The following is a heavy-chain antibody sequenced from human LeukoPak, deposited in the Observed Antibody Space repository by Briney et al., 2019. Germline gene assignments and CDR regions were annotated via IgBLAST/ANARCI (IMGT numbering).Heavy chain of an antibody. V-gene: IGHV3-21*01. D-gene: IGHD3-10*01. CDR1: GFTFSSYI. Sequence: GSLRLSCTGSGFTFSSYIMNWVRQAPGKGLEWVSSISPSGASTFHAESVKGRFTISRDNAKRSLYFQMNALGGDDTAVYYCVRDYLGESGAGGPWGQGTLVTVSS. CDR2: ISPSGAST. CDR3: VRDYLGESGAGGP. J-gene: IGHJ5*02.